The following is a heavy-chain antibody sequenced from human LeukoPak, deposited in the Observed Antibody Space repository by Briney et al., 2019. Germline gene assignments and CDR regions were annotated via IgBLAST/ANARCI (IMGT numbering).Heavy chain of an antibody. D-gene: IGHD6-19*01. V-gene: IGHV1-2*06. J-gene: IGHJ4*02. CDR1: GYTFTGYY. CDR2: INPNSGGT. CDR3: ARASQWLAHPGFDY. Sequence: ASVKVSCKASGYTFTGYYMHWVRQAPGQGLEWMGRINPNSGGTNYAQKFQGRVTMTRDTSISTAYMELSRLRSDDTAVYYCARASQWLAHPGFDYWGQGTLVTVSS.